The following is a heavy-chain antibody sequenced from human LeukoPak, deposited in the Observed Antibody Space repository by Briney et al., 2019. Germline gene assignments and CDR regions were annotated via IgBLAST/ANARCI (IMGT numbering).Heavy chain of an antibody. CDR3: AKDSHDYGDYLGIFDY. J-gene: IGHJ4*02. CDR1: GFTFSSYA. V-gene: IGHV3-64*01. D-gene: IGHD4-17*01. Sequence: GGSLRLSCAASGFTFSSYAMHWVRQAPGKGLEYVSAISSNGGSTYYANSVKGRFTISRDNSKNTLYLQMGSLRAEDMAVYYCAKDSHDYGDYLGIFDYWGQGTLVTVSS. CDR2: ISSNGGST.